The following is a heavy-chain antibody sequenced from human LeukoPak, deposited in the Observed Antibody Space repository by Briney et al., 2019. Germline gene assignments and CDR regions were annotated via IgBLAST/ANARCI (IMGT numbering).Heavy chain of an antibody. D-gene: IGHD2-2*01. CDR2: ISAYNGNT. Sequence: GASVKVSCKASGYTFTSYDINWVRQATGQGLEWMGWISAYNGNTNYAQKLQGRVTMTTDTSTSTAYMELRSLRSDDTAVYYCATHIVVVPAATLFDYWGQGTLVTVSS. CDR1: GYTFTSYD. CDR3: ATHIVVVPAATLFDY. V-gene: IGHV1-18*01. J-gene: IGHJ4*02.